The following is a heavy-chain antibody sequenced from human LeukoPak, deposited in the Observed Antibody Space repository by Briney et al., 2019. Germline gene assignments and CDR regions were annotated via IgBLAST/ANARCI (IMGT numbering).Heavy chain of an antibody. V-gene: IGHV3-30*02. Sequence: GGSLRLSCAASRFTFSSYAMHWVRQAPGKGLEWVTFIRYDGSNKYYADSVKGRFTISRDNSKNTLYLQMNSLRAEDTAVYYCAKGRYYNILTGYPRQYYFDYWGQGTLVTVSS. CDR1: RFTFSSYA. D-gene: IGHD3-9*01. CDR3: AKGRYYNILTGYPRQYYFDY. J-gene: IGHJ4*02. CDR2: IRYDGSNK.